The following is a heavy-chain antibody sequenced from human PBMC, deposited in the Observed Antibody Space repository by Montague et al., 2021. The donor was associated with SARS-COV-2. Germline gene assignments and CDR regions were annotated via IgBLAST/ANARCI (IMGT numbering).Heavy chain of an antibody. J-gene: IGHJ4*02. CDR3: AKAIARGGGGDSLYFDY. CDR1: GFSFYSSA. CDR2: IYKDDGGI. D-gene: IGHD2-21*02. Sequence: SLRLSCAASGFSFYSSAMRWVRQAPGKGLEWVSVIYKDDGGINYADSVRARFTISRDNAKNTLFLQMNSLRAEDTAVYYCAKAIARGGGGDSLYFDYWGQGTLVSVSS. V-gene: IGHV3-23*03.